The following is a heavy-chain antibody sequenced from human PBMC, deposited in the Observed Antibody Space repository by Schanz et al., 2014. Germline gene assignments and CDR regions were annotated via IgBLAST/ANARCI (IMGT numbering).Heavy chain of an antibody. Sequence: QVQLVQSGAEVKKPGASVKVSCKASGYTFTSYGISWVRQAPGQGLEWMGRIIPIHGIVNYAQRFQDRVRITADKSTSTAYMELSSLRSDDTAVYYCARDGGPEDVFDIWGQGTILTVSS. V-gene: IGHV1-69*04. CDR3: ARDGGPEDVFDI. CDR2: IIPIHGIV. CDR1: GYTFTSYG. J-gene: IGHJ3*02.